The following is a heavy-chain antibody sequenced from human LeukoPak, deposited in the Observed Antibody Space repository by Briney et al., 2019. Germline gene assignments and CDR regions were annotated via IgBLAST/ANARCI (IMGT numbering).Heavy chain of an antibody. J-gene: IGHJ4*02. D-gene: IGHD3-22*01. Sequence: GGSLRLSCAASGFTFSSYWMSWVRQAPGKGLEWVANIKQDGSEKYYVDSVKGRFTISRDNAKNSLYLQMNSLRAEDTAVYYCARGVVWYYDSSGYYLDYWGQGTLVTVSS. CDR1: GFTFSSYW. V-gene: IGHV3-7*04. CDR2: IKQDGSEK. CDR3: ARGVVWYYDSSGYYLDY.